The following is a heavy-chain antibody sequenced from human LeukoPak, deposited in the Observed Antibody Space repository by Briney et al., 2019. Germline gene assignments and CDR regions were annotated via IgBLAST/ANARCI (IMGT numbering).Heavy chain of an antibody. CDR1: GGPFSGYY. CDR2: IDHSGST. V-gene: IGHV4-34*01. D-gene: IGHD2-21*02. Sequence: ETSETLSLTCAVYGGPFSGYYWSWIRQSPGKGLEWIGEIDHSGSTNYKPSLKSRVTISVDTSKNQFSLKLSSVTAADTAVYYCARGVRLVTAIPGGAFDIWGQGTMVTVSS. J-gene: IGHJ3*02. CDR3: ARGVRLVTAIPGGAFDI.